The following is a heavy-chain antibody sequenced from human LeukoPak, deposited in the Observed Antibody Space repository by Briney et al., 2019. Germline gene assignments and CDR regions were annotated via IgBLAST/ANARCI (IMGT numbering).Heavy chain of an antibody. Sequence: GGSLRLSCAASGFTFSNAWMTWVPQAPGKGLEWVGRIKSKTDGGTTDYAAPVKGRFTISRDDSKNTLYLQMNSLKTEDTAVYYCTREAVTANGYFDYWGQGTLVTVSS. J-gene: IGHJ4*02. CDR2: IKSKTDGGTT. CDR1: GFTFSNAW. D-gene: IGHD2-21*02. CDR3: TREAVTANGYFDY. V-gene: IGHV3-15*01.